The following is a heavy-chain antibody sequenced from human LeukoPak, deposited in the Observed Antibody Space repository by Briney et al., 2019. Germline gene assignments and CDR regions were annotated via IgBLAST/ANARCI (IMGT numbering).Heavy chain of an antibody. CDR2: IKQDGSVI. D-gene: IGHD6-13*01. CDR3: VRDPSYGSSWYYYMDV. CDR1: GFSFSTHW. J-gene: IGHJ6*03. V-gene: IGHV3-7*01. Sequence: GGSLRLSCAASGFSFSTHWMSWFRQAPGKGLEWVALIKQDGSVIHYVDSVKGRFTISRDNSKNSLYLQMDSLRVEDTAVYYCVRDPSYGSSWYYYMDVWGKGTTVTVSS.